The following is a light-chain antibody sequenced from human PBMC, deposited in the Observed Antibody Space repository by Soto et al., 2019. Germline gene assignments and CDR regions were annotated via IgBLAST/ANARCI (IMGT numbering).Light chain of an antibody. V-gene: IGLV2-14*01. CDR2: KVA. CDR1: SRDVGGYNY. CDR3: SSSTSTKKGV. J-gene: IGLJ2*01. Sequence: QSVLTQPASVSGSPGQSITISCTGTSRDVGGYNYVSWYQQHPGKAPKLMIYKVANRPSGVSNRFSGSKSGNTASLTISGLQAEDEADYYCSSSTSTKKGVFGGGTKVTVL.